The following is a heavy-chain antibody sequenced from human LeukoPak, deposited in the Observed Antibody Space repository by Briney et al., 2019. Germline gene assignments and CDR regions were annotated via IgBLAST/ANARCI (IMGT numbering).Heavy chain of an antibody. Sequence: GGSLRLSCLASGFTFSDCDMSWVRLSPGRGPGWVSAITSSGGTSFYADSVKGRLTISRDNSKSTMYLQMSGLRADDTAGYYCAEIGSGNKFDFWGQGTLVTVSS. CDR1: GFTFSDCD. CDR2: ITSSGGTS. J-gene: IGHJ4*02. V-gene: IGHV3-23*01. CDR3: AEIGSGNKFDF. D-gene: IGHD3-3*01.